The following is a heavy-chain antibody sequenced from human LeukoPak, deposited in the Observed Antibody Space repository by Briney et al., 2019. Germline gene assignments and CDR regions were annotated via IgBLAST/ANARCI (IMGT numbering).Heavy chain of an antibody. J-gene: IGHJ4*02. Sequence: GASVKVSCKASGGTFSSYAISWVRQAPGQGLEWMGRIIPILGIANYAQKFQGRVTITADKSTSTAYMELSSLRSEDTAVYYCARQQLAQIYYVDYWGQGTLVTVSS. CDR1: GGTFSSYA. CDR2: IIPILGIA. D-gene: IGHD6-13*01. V-gene: IGHV1-69*04. CDR3: ARQQLAQIYYVDY.